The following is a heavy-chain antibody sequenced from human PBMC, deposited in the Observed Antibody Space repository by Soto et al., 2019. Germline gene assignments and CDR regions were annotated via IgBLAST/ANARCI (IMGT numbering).Heavy chain of an antibody. V-gene: IGHV1-2*04. D-gene: IGHD2-2*01. CDR2: INPNSGGT. J-gene: IGHJ5*02. Sequence: ASVKVSCKASGYTFTGYYMHWVRQAPGQGLEWMGWINPNSGGTNYAQKFQGWVTMTRDTSISTAYMELSRLRSDDTAVYYCARGYCSSTSCYPRFWFDPWGQGTLVTVSS. CDR1: GYTFTGYY. CDR3: ARGYCSSTSCYPRFWFDP.